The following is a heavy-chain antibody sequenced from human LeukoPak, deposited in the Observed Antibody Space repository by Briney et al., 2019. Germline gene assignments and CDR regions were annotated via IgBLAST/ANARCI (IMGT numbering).Heavy chain of an antibody. CDR1: EFTFSSYA. V-gene: IGHV3-23*01. Sequence: GGSLRLSCAASEFTFSSYAMSWVRQAPGKRLEWVSAISGSGGSTYYADSVKGRFTISRDNSKNTLYLQMNSLRAEDTAVYYCAKDPTNIAVAGTSDYWGQGTLVTVSS. CDR3: AKDPTNIAVAGTSDY. J-gene: IGHJ4*02. CDR2: ISGSGGST. D-gene: IGHD6-19*01.